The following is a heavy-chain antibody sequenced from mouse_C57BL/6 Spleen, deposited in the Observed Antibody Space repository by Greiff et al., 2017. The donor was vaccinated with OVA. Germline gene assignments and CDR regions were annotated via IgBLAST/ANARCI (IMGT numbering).Heavy chain of an antibody. CDR1: GYTFTSYW. D-gene: IGHD1-1*01. V-gene: IGHV1-69*01. CDR3: ARRYDGREDY. Sequence: QVQLQQPGAELVMPGASVKLSCKASGYTFTSYWMHWVKQRPGQGLEWIGEIDPSDSYTNYNQKFKGKSTLTVDKSSSTAYMQLSSLTSEDSAVYYCARRYDGREDYWGQGTTLTVSS. J-gene: IGHJ2*01. CDR2: IDPSDSYT.